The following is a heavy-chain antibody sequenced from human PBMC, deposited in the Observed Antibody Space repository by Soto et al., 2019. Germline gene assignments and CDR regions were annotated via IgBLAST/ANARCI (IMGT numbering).Heavy chain of an antibody. CDR2: INNNGGST. Sequence: GGSLRLSCAASGFIFSTYAMNWVRQAPGKGLEWVSAINNNGGSTYYAESVRGRFTISRDNSINTLYLQMSSLRSDDTAVYYCAHPRGYGVFDAVDYWGQGTLVTSPQ. D-gene: IGHD4-17*01. CDR3: AHPRGYGVFDAVDY. V-gene: IGHV3-23*01. CDR1: GFIFSTYA. J-gene: IGHJ4*02.